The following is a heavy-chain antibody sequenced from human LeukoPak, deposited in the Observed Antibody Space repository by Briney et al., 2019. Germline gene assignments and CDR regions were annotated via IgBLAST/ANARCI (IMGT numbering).Heavy chain of an antibody. CDR3: ARPLHGDYPGY. Sequence: ASVKVSCKASGYTFTSYDINWVRQATGQGLEWMGIINPSGGSTSYAQKFQGRVTMTRDTSTSTVYMELSSLRSEDTAVYYCARPLHGDYPGYWGQGTLVTVSS. V-gene: IGHV1-46*01. J-gene: IGHJ4*02. CDR1: GYTFTSYD. CDR2: INPSGGST. D-gene: IGHD4-17*01.